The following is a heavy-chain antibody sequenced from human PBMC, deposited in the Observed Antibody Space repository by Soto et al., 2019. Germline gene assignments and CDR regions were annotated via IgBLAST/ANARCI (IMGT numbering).Heavy chain of an antibody. CDR1: GYTFTSYG. Sequence: QVQLVQSGAEVKKPGASVKVSCKASGYTFTSYGISWVRQAPGQGLEWMGWISAYNGNTNYAQKLQGRVTMTTDTSTSTAYMELRSLRSDDTAVYYCARDWDDYVWGSYRFSPYFDYWGQGTLVTVSS. V-gene: IGHV1-18*04. CDR2: ISAYNGNT. J-gene: IGHJ4*02. CDR3: ARDWDDYVWGSYRFSPYFDY. D-gene: IGHD3-16*02.